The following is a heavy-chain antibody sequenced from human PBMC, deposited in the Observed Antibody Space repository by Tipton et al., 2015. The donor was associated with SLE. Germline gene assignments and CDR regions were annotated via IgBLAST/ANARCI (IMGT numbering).Heavy chain of an antibody. Sequence: TLSLTCTVSGGSISSHYWSWIRQPPGKGLEWIGYIYYSGSTNYNPSLKSRVTISVDTSKNQFPLKLSSVTAADTAVYYCARAPDYYDSSGFDYWGQGTLVTVSS. J-gene: IGHJ4*02. V-gene: IGHV4-59*11. CDR3: ARAPDYYDSSGFDY. D-gene: IGHD3-22*01. CDR2: IYYSGST. CDR1: GGSISSHY.